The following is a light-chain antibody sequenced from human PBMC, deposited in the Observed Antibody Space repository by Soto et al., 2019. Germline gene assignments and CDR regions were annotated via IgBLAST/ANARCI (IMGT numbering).Light chain of an antibody. Sequence: EIVMTQSPATLSVSPGERATLSCRASQRVDTNLAWYQQKPGQAPRLLIYGASTRATSIPDRFSGSGSGTEFTLTINSLQSEDFAVYYCQQYNNWPPWTFGQGTKVDIK. J-gene: IGKJ1*01. V-gene: IGKV3-15*01. CDR3: QQYNNWPPWT. CDR1: QRVDTN. CDR2: GAS.